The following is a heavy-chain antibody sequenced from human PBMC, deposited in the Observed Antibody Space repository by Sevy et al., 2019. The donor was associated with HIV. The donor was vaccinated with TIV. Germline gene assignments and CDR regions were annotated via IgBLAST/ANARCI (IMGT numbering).Heavy chain of an antibody. Sequence: GGSLRLSCAASGFTFSSYSMNWVRQAPGKGLEWVSYISSSSSTIYYADSVKGRFTISRDNAKNSLYLIMNSLRDEDTAVYYCARDGVVVPAAPYYYYYYMDVWGKGTTVTDSS. V-gene: IGHV3-48*02. CDR3: ARDGVVVPAAPYYYYYYMDV. D-gene: IGHD2-2*01. J-gene: IGHJ6*03. CDR2: ISSSSSTI. CDR1: GFTFSSYS.